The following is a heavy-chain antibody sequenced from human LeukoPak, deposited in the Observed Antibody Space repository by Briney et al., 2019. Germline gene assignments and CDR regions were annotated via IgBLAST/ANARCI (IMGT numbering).Heavy chain of an antibody. D-gene: IGHD5-12*01. V-gene: IGHV1-24*01. CDR1: GYTLTELS. Sequence: ASVKVSCKVSGYTLTELSMHWVRQAPGKGLEWMGGFDPEDGETIYAQKFQGRVTMTEDTSTDTAYMELGSLRSEDTAVYYCATVGPYSGYVKLDYWGQGTLVTVPS. CDR3: ATVGPYSGYVKLDY. CDR2: FDPEDGET. J-gene: IGHJ4*02.